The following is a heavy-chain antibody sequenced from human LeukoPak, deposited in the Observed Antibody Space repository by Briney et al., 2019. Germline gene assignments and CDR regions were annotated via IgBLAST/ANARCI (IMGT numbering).Heavy chain of an antibody. CDR2: IIPIFGTA. D-gene: IGHD2-15*01. CDR1: GGTFSSYA. V-gene: IGHV1-69*13. Sequence: SVKVSCTASGGTFSSYAISWVRQAPGQGLEWMGGIIPIFGTANYAQKFQGRVTITADESTSTAYMELSSLRSEDTAVYYCASPPLGYCSGGSCYSGRYYYYGMDVWGQGTTVTVSS. J-gene: IGHJ6*02. CDR3: ASPPLGYCSGGSCYSGRYYYYGMDV.